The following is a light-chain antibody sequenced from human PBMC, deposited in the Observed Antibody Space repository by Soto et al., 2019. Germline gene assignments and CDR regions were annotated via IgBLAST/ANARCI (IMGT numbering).Light chain of an antibody. CDR2: DVS. V-gene: IGLV2-14*01. CDR1: SSDVGGYNY. CDR3: SSYTSSSTPYCV. Sequence: QSALTQPAYVSVSPGQSITISCTGTSSDVGGYNYVSWYQQHPGKAPKLMIYDVSNRPSGVSNRFSGSKSGNTASLTISGLQAEDEADYYCSSYTSSSTPYCVFGTGTKVTVL. J-gene: IGLJ1*01.